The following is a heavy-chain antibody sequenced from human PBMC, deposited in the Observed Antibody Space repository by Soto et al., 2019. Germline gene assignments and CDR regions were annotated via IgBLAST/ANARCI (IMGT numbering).Heavy chain of an antibody. CDR2: INPSGGST. V-gene: IGHV1-46*01. CDR1: GYTFTSYY. D-gene: IGHD6-19*01. J-gene: IGHJ4*02. Sequence: QVQLVQSGAEGKKPGAAVKVSGKACGYTFTSYYIHWVRQAPGQGLEWMGIINPSGGSTSYAQEFQGRVTMARDTSTSTFFMELSSLRSEDTAVYYCARGSVAGRRFDYWGQGTLVTVSS. CDR3: ARGSVAGRRFDY.